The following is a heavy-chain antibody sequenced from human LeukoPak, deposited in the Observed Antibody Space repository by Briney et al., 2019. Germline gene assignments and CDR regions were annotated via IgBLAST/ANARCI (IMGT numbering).Heavy chain of an antibody. D-gene: IGHD5-24*01. J-gene: IGHJ4*02. CDR2: IDPSDSYT. V-gene: IGHV5-10-1*01. Sequence: PGESLKISCQVSGYSFSTYWISWVRQMPGRGLEWMGKIDPSDSYTNYNPSFQGHVTISADKSISTAYLQWNSLKASDSAMYFCARIRDGYGDYWGQGTLVTVSS. CDR3: ARIRDGYGDY. CDR1: GYSFSTYW.